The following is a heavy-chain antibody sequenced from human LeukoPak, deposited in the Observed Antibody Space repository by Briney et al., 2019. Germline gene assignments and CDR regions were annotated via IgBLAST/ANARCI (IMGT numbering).Heavy chain of an antibody. Sequence: PSETLSLTCAVSGGSIGTYYWSWIRQSPGKGLEWIGYIYVTGTRYNPYLQSRVTISVDRSRNQFFLRMSSVTAADTAVYYCARHIGGGIEDMDVWGKGTKVIVSS. J-gene: IGHJ6*03. CDR3: ARHIGGGIEDMDV. CDR1: GGSIGTYY. D-gene: IGHD3-16*02. CDR2: IYVTGT. V-gene: IGHV4-59*08.